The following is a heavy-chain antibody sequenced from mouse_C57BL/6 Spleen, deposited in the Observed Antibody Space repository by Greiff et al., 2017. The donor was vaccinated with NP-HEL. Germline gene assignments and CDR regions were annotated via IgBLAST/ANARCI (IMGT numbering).Heavy chain of an antibody. CDR3: AREPGDYDGWYFDV. Sequence: EVKLVESEGGLVQPGSSMKLSCTASGFTFSDYYMAWVRQVPEKGLEWVANINYDGSSTYYLDSLKSRFIISRDNAKNILYLQMSSLKSEDTATDYCAREPGDYDGWYFDVWGTGTTVTVSS. CDR1: GFTFSDYY. V-gene: IGHV5-16*01. D-gene: IGHD2-4*01. J-gene: IGHJ1*03. CDR2: INYDGSST.